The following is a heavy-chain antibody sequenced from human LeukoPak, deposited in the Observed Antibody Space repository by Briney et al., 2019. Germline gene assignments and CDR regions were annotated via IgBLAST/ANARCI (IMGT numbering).Heavy chain of an antibody. CDR3: ARDTYYYDSSSGGVDY. J-gene: IGHJ4*02. CDR2: ISYDGSNK. V-gene: IGHV3-30-3*01. D-gene: IGHD3-22*01. CDR1: GFTFSSYA. Sequence: GGSLRLSCAASGFTFSSYAMHWVRQAPGKGLEWVAVISYDGSNKYYADSVKGRFTISRDNSKNTLYLQMNSLRAEDTAVYYCARDTYYYDSSSGGVDYWGQGTLVTVSS.